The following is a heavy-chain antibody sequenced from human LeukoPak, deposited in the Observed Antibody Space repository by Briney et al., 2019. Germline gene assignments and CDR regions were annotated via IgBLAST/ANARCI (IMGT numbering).Heavy chain of an antibody. CDR1: GGTFSSYA. J-gene: IGHJ6*03. D-gene: IGHD2-2*02. Sequence: ASVKVSCKASGGTFSSYAISWVRQAPGQGLEWMGGIIPIFGTANYAQKFQGGVTITADESTSTAYMELSSLRSEDTAVYYCARGQGYCSSTSCYTISDYYYYYMDVWGKGTTVTVSS. CDR2: IIPIFGTA. CDR3: ARGQGYCSSTSCYTISDYYYYYMDV. V-gene: IGHV1-69*13.